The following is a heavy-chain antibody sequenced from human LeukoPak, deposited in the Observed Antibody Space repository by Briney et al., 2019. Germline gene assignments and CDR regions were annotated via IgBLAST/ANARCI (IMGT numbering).Heavy chain of an antibody. D-gene: IGHD6-13*01. CDR2: INPNSGGT. V-gene: IGHV1-2*06. Sequence: ASVKDSSKASRYTFTVYYMHWVRQAPEQGLEWMGRINPNSGGTNYAQKFQGRVTMTRDTSISTAYMELSRLRSDDTAVYYCARDTSSSWSYYYYYYMDVWGKGTTVTVSS. CDR1: RYTFTVYY. J-gene: IGHJ6*03. CDR3: ARDTSSSWSYYYYYYMDV.